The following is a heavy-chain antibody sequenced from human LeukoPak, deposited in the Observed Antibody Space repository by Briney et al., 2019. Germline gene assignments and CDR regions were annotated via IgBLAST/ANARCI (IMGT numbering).Heavy chain of an antibody. Sequence: SETLSLTCTVSGGSISSSSYYWGWIRQPPGKGLEWIGSIYYSGSTYYNPSLKSRVTISVDTSKNQFSLKLSSVTAADTAVYYCARLLGRFDPWGQGTLVTVSS. CDR1: GGSISSSSYY. J-gene: IGHJ5*02. D-gene: IGHD2-2*01. V-gene: IGHV4-39*01. CDR2: IYYSGST. CDR3: ARLLGRFDP.